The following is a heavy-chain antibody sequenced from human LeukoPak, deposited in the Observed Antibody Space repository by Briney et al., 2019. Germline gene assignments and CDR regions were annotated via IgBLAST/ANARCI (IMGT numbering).Heavy chain of an antibody. CDR3: ARGGEYYYDSSGYYSVY. Sequence: GGCLRLSCAASGFTVSSNYMSWVRQAPGKGLEWVSVIYSGGSTYYADSVKGRFTISRDNSKNTLYLQMNSLRAEDTAVYYCARGGEYYYDSSGYYSVYWGQGTLVTVSS. CDR1: GFTVSSNY. V-gene: IGHV3-53*01. J-gene: IGHJ4*02. D-gene: IGHD3-22*01. CDR2: IYSGGST.